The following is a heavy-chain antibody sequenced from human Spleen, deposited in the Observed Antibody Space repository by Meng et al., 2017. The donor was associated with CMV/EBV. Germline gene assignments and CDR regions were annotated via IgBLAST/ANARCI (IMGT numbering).Heavy chain of an antibody. CDR2: ITTGGT. CDR3: ARDGGYCSSTSCYRGNNWFDP. Sequence: GESLKISCAASGFMFSNYVMNWVRQAQGKGLEWVSTITTGGTYYADSVKGRFTVSRDNSKNTLYLQLNSLRAEDTAVYYCARDGGYCSSTSCYRGNNWFDPWGQGTLVTVSS. V-gene: IGHV3-23*01. CDR1: GFMFSNYV. J-gene: IGHJ5*02. D-gene: IGHD2-2*02.